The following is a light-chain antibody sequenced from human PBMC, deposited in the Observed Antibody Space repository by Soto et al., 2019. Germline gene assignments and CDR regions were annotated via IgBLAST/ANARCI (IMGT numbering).Light chain of an antibody. V-gene: IGLV2-18*02. CDR1: SSDVGSYDR. CDR2: EVS. CDR3: ASYTTSSAFVV. Sequence: QSALTQPASMSASPGQSVTISCTGTSSDVGSYDRVSWYQQPPGTAPKLMIYEVSNRPSGVPDRFSGSKSGNTASLTISGLQAEDEADYFCASYTTSSAFVVFGGGTELTVL. J-gene: IGLJ2*01.